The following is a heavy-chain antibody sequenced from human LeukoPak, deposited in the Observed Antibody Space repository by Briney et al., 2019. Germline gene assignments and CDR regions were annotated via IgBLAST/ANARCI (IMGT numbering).Heavy chain of an antibody. CDR2: ISSSSSYI. D-gene: IGHD2-15*01. CDR3: AGDAATSNFDY. V-gene: IGHV3-21*01. CDR1: GFTFSSYS. J-gene: IGHJ4*02. Sequence: GGSLRLSCAASGFTFSSYSMNWVRQAPGKGLEWVSSISSSSSYIYYADSVKGRFTISRDNAKNSLYLQTNSLRAEDTAVYYCAGDAATSNFDYWGQGTLVTVSS.